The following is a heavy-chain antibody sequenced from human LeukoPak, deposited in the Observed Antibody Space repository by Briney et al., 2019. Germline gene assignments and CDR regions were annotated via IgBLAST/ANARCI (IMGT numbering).Heavy chain of an antibody. V-gene: IGHV1-69*05. CDR2: IIPIFGTA. CDR3: ARGDIVVVPAAMGGGWFDP. J-gene: IGHJ5*02. CDR1: GGTFSSYA. D-gene: IGHD2-2*01. Sequence: ASVKVSCKDSGGTFSSYAISWVRQAPGQGLEWMGGIIPIFGTANYAQKFQGRVTITTDESTSTAYMELSSLRSEDTAVYYCARGDIVVVPAAMGGGWFDPWGQGTLVTVSS.